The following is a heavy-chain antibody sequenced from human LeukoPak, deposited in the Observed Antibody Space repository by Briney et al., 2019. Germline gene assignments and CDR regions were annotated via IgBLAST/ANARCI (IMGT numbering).Heavy chain of an antibody. J-gene: IGHJ6*03. CDR2: IRYDGSNK. D-gene: IGHD5-12*01. CDR3: TTVGVATNTYYYYYYMDV. Sequence: GGSLRLSCAASGFTFSSYGMHWVRQAPGKGLEWVAFIRYDGSNKYYADSVKGRFTISRDNSKNTLYLQMNSLKTEDTAVYYCTTVGVATNTYYYYYYMDVWGKGTTVTISS. V-gene: IGHV3-30*02. CDR1: GFTFSSYG.